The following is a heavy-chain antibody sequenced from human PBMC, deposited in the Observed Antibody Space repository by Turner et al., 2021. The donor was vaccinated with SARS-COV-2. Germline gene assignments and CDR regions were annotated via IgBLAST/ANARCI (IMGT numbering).Heavy chain of an antibody. CDR2: ISGSGGST. CDR3: ARGRGYCSSTSCYTNDAFDI. Sequence: EVQLLESGGGLVQTGGSLRLSCAASGFTFSCYAMIWVRQAPGKGLEWVSAISGSGGSTYYADSVKGRFTISRENAKNSWYLQMNSLRAGDTAVYYCARGRGYCSSTSCYTNDAFDIWGQGTMVTISS. J-gene: IGHJ3*02. CDR1: GFTFSCYA. D-gene: IGHD2-2*02. V-gene: IGHV3-23*01.